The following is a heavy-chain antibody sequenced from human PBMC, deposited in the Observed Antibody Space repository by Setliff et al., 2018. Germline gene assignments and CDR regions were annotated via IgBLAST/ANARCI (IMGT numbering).Heavy chain of an antibody. CDR3: GRAGKPYAIDV. J-gene: IGHJ3*01. CDR2: IKGDDSEK. CDR1: GFTFDDYG. Sequence: GGSLRLSCAASGFTFDDYGMAWVRQAPGKGLEWVANIKGDDSEKYYVDSVKGRFTVSRDNVKNSLFLQMDSLRVDDTAVYYCGRAGKPYAIDVWGQGTMVTVSS. V-gene: IGHV3-7*04.